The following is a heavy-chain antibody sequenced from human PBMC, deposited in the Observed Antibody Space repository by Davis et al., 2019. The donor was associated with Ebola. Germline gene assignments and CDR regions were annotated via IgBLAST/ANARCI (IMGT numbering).Heavy chain of an antibody. CDR1: GFTFSSYA. CDR2: ISYDGSNK. Sequence: PGGSLRLSCAASGFTFSSYAMHWVRQAPGKGLEWVAVISYDGSNKYYADSVKGRFTISRDNSKNTLYLQMNSLRAEDTAVYYCARDLEGSTLDYWGQGTLVTVSS. CDR3: ARDLEGSTLDY. J-gene: IGHJ4*02. D-gene: IGHD6-13*01. V-gene: IGHV3-30*04.